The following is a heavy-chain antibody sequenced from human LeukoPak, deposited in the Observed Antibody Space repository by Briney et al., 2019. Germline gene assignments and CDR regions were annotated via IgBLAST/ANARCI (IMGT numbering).Heavy chain of an antibody. CDR2: ISYDGSNK. J-gene: IGHJ4*02. CDR3: ARDIAVSIAVAGTGIDY. D-gene: IGHD6-19*01. V-gene: IGHV3-30*04. Sequence: PGGSLRLSCAASGFSFRSYEMNWVRQAPGKGLEWVAVISYDGSNKYYADSVKGRFTISRDNSKNTLYLQMNSLRAEDTAVYYCARDIAVSIAVAGTGIDYWGQGTLVTVSS. CDR1: GFSFRSYE.